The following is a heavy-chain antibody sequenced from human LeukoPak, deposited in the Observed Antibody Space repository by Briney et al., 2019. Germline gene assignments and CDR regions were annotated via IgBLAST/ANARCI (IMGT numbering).Heavy chain of an antibody. CDR1: GXSISTYY. Sequence: PSAPLTLTCAASGXSISTYYWSWIRQPPGKGLEWIGFVYYSGSTKYNPSLKSRVTMLLDTSISQFSLKLSSLTAADTAVYYCARQGYGVRGVNFDYWGQGTLVTVSS. J-gene: IGHJ4*02. CDR3: ARQGYGVRGVNFDY. V-gene: IGHV4-59*08. CDR2: VYYSGST. D-gene: IGHD3-10*01.